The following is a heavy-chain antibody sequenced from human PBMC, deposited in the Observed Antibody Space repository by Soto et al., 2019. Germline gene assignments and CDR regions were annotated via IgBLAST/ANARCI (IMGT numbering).Heavy chain of an antibody. CDR3: ARIVVGATVDL. V-gene: IGHV4-61*01. D-gene: IGHD1-26*01. CDR2: ISYTGDT. Sequence: KSSETLSLTCSVPGDSVSSDRYFWTWIRQPPGKGLEWIAYISYTGDTNYNPSLKSRVTISVDTSRNQFSLTLTSVTAADTAVYFCARIVVGATVDLWGQGSLVTVSS. CDR1: GDSVSSDRYF. J-gene: IGHJ5*02.